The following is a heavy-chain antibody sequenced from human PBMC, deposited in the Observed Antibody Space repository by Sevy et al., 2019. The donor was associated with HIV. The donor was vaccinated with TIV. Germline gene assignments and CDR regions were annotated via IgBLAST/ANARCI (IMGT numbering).Heavy chain of an antibody. CDR3: VRDLAGARKAYDV. V-gene: IGHV6-1*01. D-gene: IGHD6-19*01. Sequence: SQTLSLTCAISGDSVSSKSSSWNWIRQSPSRGLEWLGRTYFRSKWYNDYAVSVEGRITINPDTSKNEFSLQLKSVTPGDTAVYYCVRDLAGARKAYDVWGQGTRFTVSS. J-gene: IGHJ3*01. CDR1: GDSVSSKSSS. CDR2: TYFRSKWYN.